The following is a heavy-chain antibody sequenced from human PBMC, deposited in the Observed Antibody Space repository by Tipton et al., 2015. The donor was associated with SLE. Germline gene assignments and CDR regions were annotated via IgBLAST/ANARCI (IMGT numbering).Heavy chain of an antibody. V-gene: IGHV4-59*01. J-gene: IGHJ5*02. CDR1: GGTISTNY. D-gene: IGHD3-22*01. CDR3: ARDSSGYYWFDP. CDR2: VYYSGTT. Sequence: TLSLTCSVSGGTISTNYWIWIRQPPGKGLEWIGYVYYSGTTKYNPSLKSRVTISVDTSKNQFSLKLSSVTAADTAVYYCARDSSGYYWFDPWGQGTLVTVSS.